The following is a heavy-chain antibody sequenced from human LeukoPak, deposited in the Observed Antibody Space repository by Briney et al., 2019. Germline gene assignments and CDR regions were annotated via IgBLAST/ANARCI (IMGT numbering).Heavy chain of an antibody. CDR2: IIPIFGTA. V-gene: IGHV1-69*13. CDR3: AREFSHFYYGMDV. J-gene: IGHJ6*02. CDR1: DYTFSSYA. Sequence: SVKVSCKASDYTFSSYAISWVRQAPGQGLEWMGGIIPIFGTANYAQKFQGRVTITADESTSTAYMELSSLRSEDTAVYYCAREFSHFYYGMDVWGQGTTVTVSS.